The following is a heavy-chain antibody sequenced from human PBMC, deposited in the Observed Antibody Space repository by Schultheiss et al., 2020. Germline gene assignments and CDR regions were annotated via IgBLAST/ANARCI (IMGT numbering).Heavy chain of an antibody. J-gene: IGHJ6*02. CDR1: GGSVSSGSYY. V-gene: IGHV4-39*07. CDR2: INHSGST. Sequence: SETLSLTCTVSGGSVSSGSYYWGWIRQPPGKGLEWIGEINHSGSTNYNPSLKSRVTISVDTSKNQFSLKLSSVTAADTAVYYCATDRYYYGMDVWGQGTTVTVSS. CDR3: ATDRYYYGMDV.